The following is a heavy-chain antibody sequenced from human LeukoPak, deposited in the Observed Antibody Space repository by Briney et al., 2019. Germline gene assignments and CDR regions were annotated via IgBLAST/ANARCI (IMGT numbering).Heavy chain of an antibody. V-gene: IGHV4-4*07. CDR3: ARDRGGSYYSWFDP. CDR1: GGSISSYY. J-gene: IGHJ5*02. Sequence: SESLSLTCTVSGGSISSYYWSWIRQPAGKGLEWIGRIYTSGSTNYNPSLKSRVTMSVDTSKNQFSLKLSSVTAADTAVYYRARDRGGSYYSWFDPWGQGTLVTVSS. D-gene: IGHD1-26*01. CDR2: IYTSGST.